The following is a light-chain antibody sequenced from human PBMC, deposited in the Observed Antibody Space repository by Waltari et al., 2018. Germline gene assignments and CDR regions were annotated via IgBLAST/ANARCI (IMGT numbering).Light chain of an antibody. CDR1: QVINNY. Sequence: DIQVTQSPSAMSASVGDRITITCRASQVINNYLAWFQQRPGEVPRRLIYDASTLASGVPSRFSGSRFGTEFTLTSSNLQPEDFATYYGLQHNTYPVSLGGGTKV. V-gene: IGKV1-17*03. CDR2: DAS. CDR3: LQHNTYPVS. J-gene: IGKJ4*01.